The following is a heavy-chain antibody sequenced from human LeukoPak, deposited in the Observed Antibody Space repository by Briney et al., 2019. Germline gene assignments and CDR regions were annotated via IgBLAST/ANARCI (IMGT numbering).Heavy chain of an antibody. Sequence: PSETLSLTCAVYGGSFSGYHWSWIRQPPGKGLEWIGYIYHSGSTYYNPSLKSRVTISVGRSKNQLSLNLSSVTAADTAVYYCARGVTSLYFDYWGQGTLVTVSS. D-gene: IGHD3-16*02. CDR3: ARGVTSLYFDY. V-gene: IGHV4-34*01. CDR2: IYHSGST. J-gene: IGHJ4*02. CDR1: GGSFSGYH.